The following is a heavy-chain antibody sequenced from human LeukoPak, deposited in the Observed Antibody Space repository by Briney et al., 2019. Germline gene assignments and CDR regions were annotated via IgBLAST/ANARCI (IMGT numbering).Heavy chain of an antibody. D-gene: IGHD1-26*01. CDR1: GGSISSYY. V-gene: IGHV4-59*08. CDR2: IYYSGST. CDR3: ARHQRGSLPGFDY. J-gene: IGHJ4*02. Sequence: PSETLSLTCTVSGGSISSYYWSWIRQPPGKGLEWIGYIYYSGSTNYNSSLKSRVTISVDTSKNQFSLNLRYVTAADTAVYYCARHQRGSLPGFDYWGQGTLVTVSS.